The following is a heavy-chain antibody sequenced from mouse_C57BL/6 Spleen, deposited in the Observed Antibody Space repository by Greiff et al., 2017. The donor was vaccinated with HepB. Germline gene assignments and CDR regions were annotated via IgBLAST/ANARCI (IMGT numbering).Heavy chain of an antibody. D-gene: IGHD1-1*01. CDR2: ISNGGGST. CDR1: GFTFSDYY. J-gene: IGHJ1*03. CDR3: ARGAYYGSSYWYFDV. V-gene: IGHV5-12*01. Sequence: DVMLVESGGGLVQPGGSLKLSCAASGFTFSDYYMYWVRQTPEKRLEWVAYISNGGGSTYYPDTVKGRFTISRDNAKNTLYLQMSRLKSEDTAMYYCARGAYYGSSYWYFDVWGTGTTVTVSS.